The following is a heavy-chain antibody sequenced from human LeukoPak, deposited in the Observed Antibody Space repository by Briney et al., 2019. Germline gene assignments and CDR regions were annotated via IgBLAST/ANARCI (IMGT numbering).Heavy chain of an antibody. CDR2: IYYSGST. J-gene: IGHJ3*02. Sequence: PSETLSLTCTVSGGSISSYYWSWIRQPPGKGLEWIGYIYYSGSTNYNPSLKSRVTISVDTSKNQFSLKLSSVTAADTAVYYCARDYYDSTEAFDIWGQGTMVTVSS. D-gene: IGHD3-22*01. CDR3: ARDYYDSTEAFDI. CDR1: GGSISSYY. V-gene: IGHV4-59*01.